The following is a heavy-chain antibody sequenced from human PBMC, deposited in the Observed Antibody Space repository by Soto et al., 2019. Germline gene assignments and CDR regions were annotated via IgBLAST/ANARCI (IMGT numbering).Heavy chain of an antibody. V-gene: IGHV3-23*01. CDR3: AKGIAARPVYGMDV. CDR1: GFTFSSYA. J-gene: IGHJ6*02. Sequence: GGSLRLSCAASGFTFSSYAMSWVRQAPGKGLEWVSAISGSGGSTYYADSVKGRFTISRDNSKNTLYLQMNSLRAEDTAVYYCAKGIAARPVYGMDVWGQGTTVTVSS. CDR2: ISGSGGST. D-gene: IGHD6-13*01.